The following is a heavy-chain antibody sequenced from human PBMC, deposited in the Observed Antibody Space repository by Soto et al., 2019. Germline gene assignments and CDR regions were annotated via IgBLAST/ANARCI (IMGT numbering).Heavy chain of an antibody. Sequence: SGTLSLTCKVSGGSITGVHWSWIRQPPGKGLEWIGYISNSGSTNYNPSLESRVTISVETSKNQISLNLIFVTPADTAVYYSAATPRYWGHRTLDPVSS. V-gene: IGHV4-59*01. CDR3: AATPRY. J-gene: IGHJ4*01. CDR1: GGSITGVH. CDR2: ISNSGST.